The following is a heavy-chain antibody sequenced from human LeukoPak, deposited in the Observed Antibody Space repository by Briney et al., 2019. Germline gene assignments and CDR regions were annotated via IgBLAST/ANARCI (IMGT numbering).Heavy chain of an antibody. CDR3: ARDPLGPRIAAAGTFQH. D-gene: IGHD6-13*01. CDR2: IIPIFGTA. Sequence: ASVKVSCKASGGTFSSYAISWVRQAPGQGLEWMGGIIPIFGTANYAQKFQGRVTITADESTSTAYMELSSLRSEDTAVYYCARDPLGPRIAAAGTFQHWGQGTLVTVSS. CDR1: GGTFSSYA. V-gene: IGHV1-69*13. J-gene: IGHJ1*01.